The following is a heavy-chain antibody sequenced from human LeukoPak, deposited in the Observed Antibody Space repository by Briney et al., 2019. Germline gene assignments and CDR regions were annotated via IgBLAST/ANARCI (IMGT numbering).Heavy chain of an antibody. D-gene: IGHD1-20*01. V-gene: IGHV6-1*01. CDR1: GDSVSSNRAA. J-gene: IGHJ4*02. CDR3: ARELDVTGTPFDY. CDR2: TYYRSKWYN. Sequence: SQTLSLTCAISGDSVSSNRAAWNWIRQSPSRGLEWLGRTYYRSKWYNDYAISVKSRIIINSDTSKNQFSLQLNSVSPEDTAVYYCARELDVTGTPFDYWGQGTLVTVS.